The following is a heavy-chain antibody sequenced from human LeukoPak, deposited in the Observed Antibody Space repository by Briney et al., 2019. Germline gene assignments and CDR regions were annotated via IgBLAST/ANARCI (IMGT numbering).Heavy chain of an antibody. D-gene: IGHD2-2*01. V-gene: IGHV3-48*03. CDR2: ISMSGTST. Sequence: GGSLRLSCAASGFTFSSYEMNWVRQAPGKGLEWISYISMSGTSTYYADAVKGRGTISRDNTQPSLYLQMNSLTAEHTAVYYCARSPFRPSCLDYWGQGTLVTVSS. CDR3: ARSPFRPSCLDY. CDR1: GFTFSSYE. J-gene: IGHJ4*02.